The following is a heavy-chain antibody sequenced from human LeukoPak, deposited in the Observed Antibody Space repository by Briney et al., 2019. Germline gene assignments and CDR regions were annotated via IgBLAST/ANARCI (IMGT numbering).Heavy chain of an antibody. CDR3: AREWN. Sequence: GGSLRLSCVASGFTFRTDWMSWVRQAPGKGPEWVASIKHDGSEKYYVDSVKGRFTISTDNAKNSLYLQMNGLRAEDTAVYYCAREWNWGQGSLVTVSS. CDR2: IKHDGSEK. J-gene: IGHJ4*02. V-gene: IGHV3-7*01. CDR1: GFTFRTDW.